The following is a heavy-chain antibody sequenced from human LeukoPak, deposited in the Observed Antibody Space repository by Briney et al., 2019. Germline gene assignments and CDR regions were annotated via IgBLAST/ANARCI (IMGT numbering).Heavy chain of an antibody. J-gene: IGHJ3*02. V-gene: IGHV1-2*02. CDR3: ARALAVADSDAFDI. CDR1: GYTFTGYY. D-gene: IGHD6-19*01. CDR2: INPNSGGT. Sequence: ASVKVSCKASGYTFTGYYMHWVRQAPGQGLEWMGWINPNSGGTNYAQKFQGRVTMTSDTSTSTAYMELSRLRSDDTAVYSCARALAVADSDAFDIWGQGTMVTVSS.